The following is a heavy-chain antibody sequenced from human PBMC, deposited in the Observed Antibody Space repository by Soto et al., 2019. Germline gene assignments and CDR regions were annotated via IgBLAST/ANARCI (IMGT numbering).Heavy chain of an antibody. D-gene: IGHD2-15*01. Sequence: QITLKESGPTRVKPTQTLTLTCTFSGFSLSTHGVGVGWIRQPAGKALEWLALIYWDDDKRYSASLNSRLTITKDTSKNQVVLTMTNVDPVDTATYYCAHAMLYCTGGSCSTWFDSWGPGTLVTVSS. J-gene: IGHJ5*01. CDR3: AHAMLYCTGGSCSTWFDS. CDR1: GFSLSTHGVG. V-gene: IGHV2-5*02. CDR2: IYWDDDK.